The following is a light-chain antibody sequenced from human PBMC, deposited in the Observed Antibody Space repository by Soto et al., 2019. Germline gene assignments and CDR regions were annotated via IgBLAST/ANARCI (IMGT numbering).Light chain of an antibody. Sequence: QSALTQPASVSGSPGQSITISCTGTSSDVAFYNHVSWYQQHPGKAPKLLIYEVNNRPPGVSHRFSGSKSGNTASLTISGLQAEDEDDYYCSSFASTHTYVFGTGTK. J-gene: IGLJ1*01. CDR3: SSFASTHTYV. CDR2: EVN. V-gene: IGLV2-14*01. CDR1: SSDVAFYNH.